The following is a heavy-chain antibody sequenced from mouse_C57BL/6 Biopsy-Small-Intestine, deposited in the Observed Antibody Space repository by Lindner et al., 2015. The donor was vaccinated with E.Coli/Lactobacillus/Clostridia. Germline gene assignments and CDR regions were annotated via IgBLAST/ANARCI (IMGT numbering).Heavy chain of an antibody. CDR2: IIPIFGTT. Sequence: SVKVSCKASGGTFNGYAISWVRQAPGQGLQWMGGIIPIFGTTNYAERFEGRVTITADKSTSTAYMELSSLTSEDTAVYYCASRRVGSNWYFGNWGQGTRVTVSS. D-gene: IGHD6-1*01. V-gene: IGHV1-81*01. CDR3: ASRRVGSNWYFGN. CDR1: GGTFNGYA. J-gene: IGHJ1*01.